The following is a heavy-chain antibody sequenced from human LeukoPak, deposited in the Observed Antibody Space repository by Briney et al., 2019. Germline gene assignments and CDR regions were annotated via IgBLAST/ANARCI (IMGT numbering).Heavy chain of an antibody. CDR2: IRYDGSNK. Sequence: GGSLRLSCAASGFTFSSYGMHWVRQAPGKGLEWVAFIRYDGSNKYYADSVKGRFTISRDNSKNTLYLQMNSLRAEDTAVYYCAREIYSSWYNYYYYYYMDVWGKGTTVTVSS. V-gene: IGHV3-30*02. J-gene: IGHJ6*03. CDR1: GFTFSSYG. D-gene: IGHD6-13*01. CDR3: AREIYSSWYNYYYYYYMDV.